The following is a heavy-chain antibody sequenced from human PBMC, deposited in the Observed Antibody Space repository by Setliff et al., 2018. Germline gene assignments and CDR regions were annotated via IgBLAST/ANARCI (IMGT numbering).Heavy chain of an antibody. CDR1: GYTFSDYW. CDR3: ARVVGADGIGIDY. J-gene: IGHJ4*02. CDR2: IYPGDSDT. Sequence: PGESLKISCRGSGYTFSDYWIGWVRQTPGKGLEWMGIIYPGDSDTRYSPSFQGQVTFSADKSISTAYLQWSSLKASGTATYYCARVVGADGIGIDYWGQGTVVTVSS. V-gene: IGHV5-51*01. D-gene: IGHD2-15*01.